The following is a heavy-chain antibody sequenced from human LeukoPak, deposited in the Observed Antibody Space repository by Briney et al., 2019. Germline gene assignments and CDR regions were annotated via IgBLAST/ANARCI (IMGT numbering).Heavy chain of an antibody. CDR3: ARDGARGYSYSFYMDV. V-gene: IGHV1-2*02. CDR1: GYTFTGYY. J-gene: IGHJ6*03. D-gene: IGHD5-12*01. CDR2: INPNSGGT. Sequence: ASVKVSCKASGYTFTGYYMHWVRQAPGQGLEWMGWINPNSGGTNYAQKFQGRVTMTRDTSISTAYMELSRLRSDDTAVYYCARDGARGYSYSFYMDVWGKETTVTVSS.